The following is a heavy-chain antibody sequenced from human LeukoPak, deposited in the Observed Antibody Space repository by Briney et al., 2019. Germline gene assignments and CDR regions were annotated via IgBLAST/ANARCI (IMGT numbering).Heavy chain of an antibody. Sequence: GASVKVSCKASGYTFTSYYMHWVRQAPGQGLEWMGIINPSGGSTSYAQKFQGRVTMTRDMSTSTVYMELSSLRSEDTAVSYCARSSSSTIAGLDYWGQGTLVTVSS. CDR2: INPSGGST. CDR1: GYTFTSYY. V-gene: IGHV1-46*01. CDR3: ARSSSSTIAGLDY. D-gene: IGHD2-2*01. J-gene: IGHJ4*02.